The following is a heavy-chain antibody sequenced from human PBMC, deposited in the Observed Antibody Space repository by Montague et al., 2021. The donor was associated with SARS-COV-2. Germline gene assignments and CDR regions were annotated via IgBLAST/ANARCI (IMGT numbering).Heavy chain of an antibody. D-gene: IGHD2-15*01. Sequence: SETLSLTCSVSGGSINNYFWGWIRQSPGKGLEWVGYMHSTGSTAYNPSLKSRVIISVDTSKTQISLKLSSVSAADTALYYCARAVVGAKTATIESWGQGTVVTVSS. CDR3: ARAVVGAKTATIES. CDR2: MHSTGST. V-gene: IGHV4-59*01. CDR1: GGSINNYF. J-gene: IGHJ4*02.